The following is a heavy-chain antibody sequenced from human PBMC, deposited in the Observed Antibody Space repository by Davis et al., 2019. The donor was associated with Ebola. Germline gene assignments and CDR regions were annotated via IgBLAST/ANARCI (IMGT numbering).Heavy chain of an antibody. J-gene: IGHJ4*02. CDR3: AKTEGVGKWLRFSPGRGLDY. D-gene: IGHD5-12*01. V-gene: IGHV3-23*01. Sequence: PGGSLRLSCAASGFTFSSYAMSWVRQAPGKGLEWVSAISGSGGSTYYADSVKGRFTISRDNSKNTLYLQMNSLRAEDTAVYYCAKTEGVGKWLRFSPGRGLDYWGQGTLVTVSS. CDR1: GFTFSSYA. CDR2: ISGSGGST.